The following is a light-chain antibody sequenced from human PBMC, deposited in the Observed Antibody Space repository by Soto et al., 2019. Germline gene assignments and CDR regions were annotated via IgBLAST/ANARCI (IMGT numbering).Light chain of an antibody. J-gene: IGKJ4*01. CDR2: GAS. CDR3: QQYNDWPLT. Sequence: EKVMTQSPAALSVSPGERATLSCRASQSVNSNLAWYQQKPGQAPRLLLYGASTRATGVPARFSGSASGTEFTLTISSLQSEDSXVYYCQQYNDWPLTFGGGTKVEIK. CDR1: QSVNSN. V-gene: IGKV3-15*01.